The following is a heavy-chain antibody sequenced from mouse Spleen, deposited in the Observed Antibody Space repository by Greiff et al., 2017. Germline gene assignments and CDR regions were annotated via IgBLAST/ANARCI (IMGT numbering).Heavy chain of an antibody. CDR2: IYPGSGST. CDR1: GYTFTSYW. CDR3: ARSSYYSYDQAWFAY. V-gene: IGHV1-55*01. D-gene: IGHD2-12*01. J-gene: IGHJ3*01. Sequence: VQLQQPGAELVKPGASVKMSCKASGYTFTSYWITWVKQRPGQGLEWIGDIYPGSGSTNYNEKFKSKATLTVDTSSSTAYMQLSSLTSEDSAVYYCARSSYYSYDQAWFAYWGQGTLVTVSA.